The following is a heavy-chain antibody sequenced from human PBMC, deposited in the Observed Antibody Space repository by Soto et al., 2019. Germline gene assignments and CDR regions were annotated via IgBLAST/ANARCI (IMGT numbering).Heavy chain of an antibody. V-gene: IGHV3-30*18. CDR3: AKDQRMSYYGSGRDS. CDR1: GIPSSRYG. D-gene: IGHD3-10*01. Sequence: PGGSLRLSCAASGIPSSRYGMHWVRQAPGKGLEWLAVISYDGVNKYYADSVKGRSTISRDNSKNTVYLQILNMRPEDTAIYYCAKDQRMSYYGSGRDSWGQGTLVTVSS. J-gene: IGHJ4*02. CDR2: ISYDGVNK.